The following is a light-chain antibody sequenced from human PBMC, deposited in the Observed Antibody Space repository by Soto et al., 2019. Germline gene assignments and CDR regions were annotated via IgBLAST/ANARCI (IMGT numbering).Light chain of an antibody. CDR1: QGIRSY. Sequence: DIQLTQSPSFLSASVGDRVTITCRASQGIRSYLAWYQQKPGKAPKLLIYAASTLQSGVPSRFSGSGSGTAFTLTISSLQPEDFATYYCQQLNSYPWTFGQGTKVEIK. CDR3: QQLNSYPWT. J-gene: IGKJ1*01. CDR2: AAS. V-gene: IGKV1-9*01.